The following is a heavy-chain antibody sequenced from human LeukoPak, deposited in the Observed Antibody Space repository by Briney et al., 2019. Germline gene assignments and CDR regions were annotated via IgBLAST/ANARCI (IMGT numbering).Heavy chain of an antibody. Sequence: GESLKISCAASGFTFSSYEMNWVRQAPGKGLEWVSYISSSAGTIYYADSMKGRFTISRDNAKNSLYLQMNSLRAEDTALYYCARGVGATYSDAFDIWGQGTMVTVSS. V-gene: IGHV3-48*03. D-gene: IGHD1-26*01. CDR3: ARGVGATYSDAFDI. CDR1: GFTFSSYE. CDR2: ISSSAGTI. J-gene: IGHJ3*02.